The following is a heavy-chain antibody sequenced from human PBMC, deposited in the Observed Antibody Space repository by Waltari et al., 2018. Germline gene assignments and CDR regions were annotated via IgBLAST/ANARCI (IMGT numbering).Heavy chain of an antibody. J-gene: IGHJ6*02. CDR1: GGSISSSSYY. V-gene: IGHV4-39*07. D-gene: IGHD3-10*01. Sequence: QLQLQESGPGLVKPSETLSLTCTVSGGSISSSSYYWGWIRQPPGKGLAWIGSIYYSGSTYYNPSLKSRVTISVDTSKNQFSLKLSSVTAADTAVYYCARDVFTMVQGVIMNYYYYYGMDVWGQGTTVTVSS. CDR2: IYYSGST. CDR3: ARDVFTMVQGVIMNYYYYYGMDV.